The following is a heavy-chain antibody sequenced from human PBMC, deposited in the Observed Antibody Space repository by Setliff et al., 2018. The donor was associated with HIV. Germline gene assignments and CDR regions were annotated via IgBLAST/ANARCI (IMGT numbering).Heavy chain of an antibody. CDR2: INPDSGGT. CDR3: ARGGDDYGPGTWTFDY. CDR1: RYTFTDYY. V-gene: IGHV1-2*02. J-gene: IGHJ4*02. D-gene: IGHD3-10*01. Sequence: ASVKVSCKVSRYTFTDYYIQWVRQAPGHGLEWIGWINPDSGGTNYAQKFQGRVTMTRDTSINTAYMELGSLRSDDTAVYYCARGGDDYGPGTWTFDYWGQGTLVTVSS.